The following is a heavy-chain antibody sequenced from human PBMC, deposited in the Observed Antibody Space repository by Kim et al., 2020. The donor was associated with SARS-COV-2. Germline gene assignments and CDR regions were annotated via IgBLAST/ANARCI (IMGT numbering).Heavy chain of an antibody. D-gene: IGHD5-18*01. Sequence: GGSLRLSCAASGFTFSNAWMSWVRQAPGKGLEWVGRIKSKTDGGTTDYAAPVKGRFTISRDDSKNTLYLQMNSLKTEDTAVYYCTPCGYLDTAMNYWGQGTLVTVSS. CDR1: GFTFSNAW. CDR2: IKSKTDGGTT. J-gene: IGHJ4*02. V-gene: IGHV3-15*01. CDR3: TPCGYLDTAMNY.